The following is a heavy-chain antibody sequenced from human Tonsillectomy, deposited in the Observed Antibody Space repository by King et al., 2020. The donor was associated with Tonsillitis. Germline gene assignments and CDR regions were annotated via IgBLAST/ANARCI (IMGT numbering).Heavy chain of an antibody. D-gene: IGHD6-25*01. CDR2: ISWNSGSI. V-gene: IGHV3-9*01. J-gene: IGHJ6*02. Sequence: VQLVESGGGLVQPGRSLRLSCAASGFTFDDYAMHWVRQAPGKGLEWVAGISWNSGSINYADSVKGRFTISRQNAKNSLYLQMNSLRAEDTALYYCAKDRRPYGMDVWGQGTTVTVSS. CDR3: AKDRRPYGMDV. CDR1: GFTFDDYA.